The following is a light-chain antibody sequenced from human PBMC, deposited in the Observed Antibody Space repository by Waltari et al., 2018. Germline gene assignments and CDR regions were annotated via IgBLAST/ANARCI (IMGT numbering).Light chain of an antibody. CDR2: DAS. CDR3: QQRSNWTPHT. Sequence: EIVLTQSPATLSLSPGETATLSCRTSQGVGTYLAWYQQKPGQAPRLLIYDASNRATGIPARFRGSGSGTDVTLTISSLEAEEFAIYYCQQRSNWTPHTFGQGARLEIK. V-gene: IGKV3-11*01. CDR1: QGVGTY. J-gene: IGKJ2*01.